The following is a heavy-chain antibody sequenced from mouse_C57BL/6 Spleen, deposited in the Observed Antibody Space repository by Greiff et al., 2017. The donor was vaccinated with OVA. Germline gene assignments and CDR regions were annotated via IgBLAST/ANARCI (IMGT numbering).Heavy chain of an antibody. V-gene: IGHV10-1*01. CDR2: IRSKSNNYAT. D-gene: IGHD1-1*01. CDR1: GFSFNTYA. J-gene: IGHJ3*01. Sequence: EVHLVESGGGLVQPKGSLKLSCAASGFSFNTYAMNWVRQAPGKGLEWVARIRSKSNNYATYYADSVKDRFTISRDDSESMLYLQMNNLKTEDTAMYYCVGQDSGYYGSSHLGFAYWGQGTLVTVSA. CDR3: VGQDSGYYGSSHLGFAY.